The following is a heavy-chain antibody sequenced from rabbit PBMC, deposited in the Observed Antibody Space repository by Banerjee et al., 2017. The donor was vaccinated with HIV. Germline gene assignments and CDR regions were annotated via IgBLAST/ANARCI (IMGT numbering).Heavy chain of an antibody. J-gene: IGHJ4*01. V-gene: IGHV1S40*01. CDR3: ARDLAGVIGWNFNL. CDR1: GFTISSSYW. CDR2: IGSGGNT. D-gene: IGHD4-1*01. Sequence: QSLEESGGDLVKPGASLTLTCTASGFTISSSYWICWVRQAPGKGLEWIGIIGSGGNTNYATWVNGRFTISSDNAQNTVSLQMNSLTAADTATYFCARDLAGVIGWNFNLWGPGTLVTVS.